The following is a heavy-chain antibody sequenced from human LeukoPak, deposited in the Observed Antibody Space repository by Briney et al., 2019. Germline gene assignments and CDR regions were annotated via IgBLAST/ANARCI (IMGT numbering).Heavy chain of an antibody. CDR2: IYPGDSDT. CDR3: ARRTVSYDILTGPDY. V-gene: IGHV5-51*01. D-gene: IGHD3-9*01. J-gene: IGHJ4*02. CDR1: GYSFTSYW. Sequence: GESLKISCKGSGYSFTSYWIGWVRQMPGKGLEWMGIIYPGDSDTRYSPSFQGQVTISADKSISTAYLQWSSLKASDTAMYYCARRTVSYDILTGPDYWGQGTLVTVSS.